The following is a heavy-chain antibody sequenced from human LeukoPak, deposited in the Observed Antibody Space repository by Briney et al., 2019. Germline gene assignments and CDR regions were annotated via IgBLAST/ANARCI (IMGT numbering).Heavy chain of an antibody. CDR1: GYAISSGYY. CDR3: ARSPHILTGENFDY. D-gene: IGHD3-9*01. CDR2: MYHSGSA. J-gene: IGHJ4*02. Sequence: PSETLSLTCIVSGYAISSGYYWGWIRQPPGKGLEYIGSMYHSGSAYYNPSLKSRVTISVDTSKNQFSLKLSSVTAADTAVYYCARSPHILTGENFDYWGQGTLLTVSS. V-gene: IGHV4-38-2*02.